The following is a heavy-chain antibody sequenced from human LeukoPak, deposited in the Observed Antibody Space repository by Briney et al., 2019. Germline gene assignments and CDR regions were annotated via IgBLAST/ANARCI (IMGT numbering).Heavy chain of an antibody. CDR3: ARQRDGYNYAAEFDY. CDR1: GFTFSSYS. D-gene: IGHD5-24*01. CDR2: ISSSSSYI. Sequence: GGSLRLSCAASGFTFSSYSMNWVRQAPGKGLEWVSSISSSSSYIYYADSEKGRFTISRDNAKNSLYLQMNSLRAEDTAVYYCARQRDGYNYAAEFDYWGQGTLVTVSS. J-gene: IGHJ4*02. V-gene: IGHV3-21*01.